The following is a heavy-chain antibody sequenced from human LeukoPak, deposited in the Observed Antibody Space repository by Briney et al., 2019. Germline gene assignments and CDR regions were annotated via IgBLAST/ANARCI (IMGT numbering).Heavy chain of an antibody. CDR3: ARHPTSITMVRMGNWFDP. CDR1: GGTFSSYA. J-gene: IGHJ5*02. Sequence: GASVKVSCKASGGTFSSYAISWVRQAPGQGLEWMGGIIPIFGTANYAQKFQGRVTITTDESTSTAYMELSSLRSEDTAVYYCARHPTSITMVRMGNWFDPWGQGTLVTVSS. D-gene: IGHD3-10*01. V-gene: IGHV1-69*05. CDR2: IIPIFGTA.